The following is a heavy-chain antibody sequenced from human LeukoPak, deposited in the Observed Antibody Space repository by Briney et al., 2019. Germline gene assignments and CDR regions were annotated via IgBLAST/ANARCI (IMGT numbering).Heavy chain of an antibody. Sequence: SETPSLTCAVYGGSFSGYCWSWIRQPPGKGREWMGEINHSGGTNYNPSLMGRVTISVDTSKNQFSLKLTSVTAADTAVYYCAREEAWSSSSLGGFVPWGQGTLVTVSS. V-gene: IGHV4-34*01. CDR1: GGSFSGYC. CDR2: INHSGGT. CDR3: AREEAWSSSSLGGFVP. J-gene: IGHJ5*02. D-gene: IGHD6-6*01.